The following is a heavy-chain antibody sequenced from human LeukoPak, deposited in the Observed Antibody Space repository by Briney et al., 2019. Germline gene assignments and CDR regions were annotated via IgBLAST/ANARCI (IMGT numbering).Heavy chain of an antibody. J-gene: IGHJ6*02. Sequence: GGSLKISCKGFGYSFTSYWIGWGGQNPGERPEGMGIIYPGDSDTRYSPSFQGQVTISADKSISTAYLQWSSLKASDTAMYYCARHIPYYYGMDVWGQGTTVTVSS. CDR2: IYPGDSDT. D-gene: IGHD2-21*01. CDR1: GYSFTSYW. V-gene: IGHV5-51*01. CDR3: ARHIPYYYGMDV.